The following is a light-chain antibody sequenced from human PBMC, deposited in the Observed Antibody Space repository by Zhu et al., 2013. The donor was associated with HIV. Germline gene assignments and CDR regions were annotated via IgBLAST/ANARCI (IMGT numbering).Light chain of an antibody. CDR1: QSVRSTS. Sequence: EIVLTQSPGTLSLSPGERATLSCRASQSVRSTSLAWYQQKPGQSPRLLIYGASSRATGIPDRFSGSGSGTDFTLTISRLEPADFAVYYCQQYGSSSSAFGGGTKVEIK. CDR2: GAS. CDR3: QQYGSSSSA. V-gene: IGKV3-20*01. J-gene: IGKJ4*01.